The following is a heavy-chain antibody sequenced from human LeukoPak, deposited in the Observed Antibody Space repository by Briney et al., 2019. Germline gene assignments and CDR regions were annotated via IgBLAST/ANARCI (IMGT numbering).Heavy chain of an antibody. D-gene: IGHD6-19*01. J-gene: IGHJ3*02. V-gene: IGHV3-13*01. CDR2: IGTLADT. Sequence: EGSLRLSCAASGLTFSSHDMHWVRQVTGKGLEWVSAIGTLADTFYSDSVKGRFTISRENAKNSLYLQMNSLRAGDTAVYYCATGRSRGWSYAFDIWGRGTMVTVSS. CDR3: ATGRSRGWSYAFDI. CDR1: GLTFSSHD.